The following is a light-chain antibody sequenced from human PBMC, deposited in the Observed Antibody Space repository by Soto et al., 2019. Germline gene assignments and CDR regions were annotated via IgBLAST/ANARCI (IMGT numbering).Light chain of an antibody. CDR1: SPNIGAGYD. Sequence: QSVLTQPPSVSGAPGQRVTISCTGSSPNIGAGYDVHWYQQLPGTAPKLLIFGNNSRPSGVPDRFSGSKSGTSASLAITGLQAEDEADYYCQSYDRSLSGFWVFGGGTKLTVL. CDR2: GNN. J-gene: IGLJ3*02. V-gene: IGLV1-40*01. CDR3: QSYDRSLSGFWV.